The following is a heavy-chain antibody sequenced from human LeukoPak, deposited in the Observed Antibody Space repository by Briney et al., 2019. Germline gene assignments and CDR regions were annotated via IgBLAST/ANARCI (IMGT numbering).Heavy chain of an antibody. V-gene: IGHV4-59*13. CDR2: IYYSGST. D-gene: IGHD5-24*01. CDR3: ARGAMTTTSTFDY. CDR1: GGSISSYY. J-gene: IGHJ4*02. Sequence: SETLSLTCTVSGGSISSYYWSWIRQPPGKGLEWIGYIYYSGSTNYNPSPKSRVTLSVDTSKNQFSLKLSSVTAADTAVYYCARGAMTTTSTFDYWGQGTLVTASS.